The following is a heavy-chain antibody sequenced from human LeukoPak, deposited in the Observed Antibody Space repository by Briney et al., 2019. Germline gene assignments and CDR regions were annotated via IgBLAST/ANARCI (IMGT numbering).Heavy chain of an antibody. J-gene: IGHJ6*02. V-gene: IGHV5-51*01. CDR2: IYAGDSDT. Sequence: GESLKISCKGSGYSFTSYWIGWVRQMPGKGLEWMGIIYAGDSDTRYSPSFQGQVTISVDKSISTAYLQWSSLQASDTAMYYCARHARMTTVTTFEYYYYGMDVWGQGTTVTVSS. D-gene: IGHD4-17*01. CDR1: GYSFTSYW. CDR3: ARHARMTTVTTFEYYYYGMDV.